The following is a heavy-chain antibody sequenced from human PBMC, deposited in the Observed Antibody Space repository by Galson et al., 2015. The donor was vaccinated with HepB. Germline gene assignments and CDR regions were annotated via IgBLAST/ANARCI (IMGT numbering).Heavy chain of an antibody. Sequence: SLRLSCAASGFTFSSYGMHWVRQAPGKGLEWVAVIWYDGSNKYYADSVKGRLTISRDNSKNTLYLQMNSLRAEDTAVYYCARQDGYKTFDYWGQGTLVTVSS. CDR3: ARQDGYKTFDY. V-gene: IGHV3-33*01. CDR1: GFTFSSYG. D-gene: IGHD5-24*01. J-gene: IGHJ4*02. CDR2: IWYDGSNK.